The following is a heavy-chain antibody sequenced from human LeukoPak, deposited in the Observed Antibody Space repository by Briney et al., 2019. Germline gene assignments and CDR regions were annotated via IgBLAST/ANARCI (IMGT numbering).Heavy chain of an antibody. V-gene: IGHV1-2*02. D-gene: IGHD3-16*01. CDR3: ARVPDYDYVWGSYDRLYYFDY. Sequence: ASVKVSCKASGYTFTGYYMHWVRQAPGQGLEWMGWINPNSGGTNYAQKLQGRVTMTTDTSTSTAYMELRSLRSDDTAVYYCARVPDYDYVWGSYDRLYYFDYWGQGTLVTVSS. CDR2: INPNSGGT. J-gene: IGHJ4*02. CDR1: GYTFTGYY.